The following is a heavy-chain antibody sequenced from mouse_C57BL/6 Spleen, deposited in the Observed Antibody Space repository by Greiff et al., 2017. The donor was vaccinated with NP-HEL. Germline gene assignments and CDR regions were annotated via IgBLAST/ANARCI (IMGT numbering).Heavy chain of an antibody. CDR2: IYPGSGSI. CDR3: ARHGIYYGNCFDY. Sequence: QVQLQQSGAELVKPGASVKLSCKASGYTFTEYTIHWVQQRSGQGLEWIGWIYPGSGSIKYHEKFKGKATLTADNSSSTVYMELSRLTSEDSAVYCSARHGIYYGNCFDYWGQGTTLTVSS. V-gene: IGHV1-62-2*01. CDR1: GYTFTEYT. J-gene: IGHJ2*01. D-gene: IGHD2-1*01.